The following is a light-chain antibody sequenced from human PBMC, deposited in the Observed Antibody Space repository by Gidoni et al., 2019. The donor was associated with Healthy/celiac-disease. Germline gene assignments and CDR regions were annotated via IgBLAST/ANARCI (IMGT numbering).Light chain of an antibody. J-gene: IGKJ3*01. CDR2: DAS. CDR3: QQRSNWPRFT. V-gene: IGKV3-11*01. Sequence: EIVLTQSPATLSLSPGERATLSCMASQSVSSYLAWYQQKPGQAPRLLIYDASNRATGIPARLSGSGSGTDFTLPISSLEPEDFAVYYCQQRSNWPRFTFGPGTKVDIK. CDR1: QSVSSY.